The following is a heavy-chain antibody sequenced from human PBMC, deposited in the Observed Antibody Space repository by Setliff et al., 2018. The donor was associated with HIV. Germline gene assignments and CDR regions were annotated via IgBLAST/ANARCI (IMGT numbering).Heavy chain of an antibody. CDR1: GYTFTNYG. V-gene: IGHV1-18*01. Sequence: GASVKASCKASGYTFTNYGITWLRQAPGQGPEWMGWISTYSGSTKYAENLQGRVTMTTDTSTSTAYMELRSLRSDDTAVYYCARDPTTALHPPLNWFDPWGQGTLVTVSS. J-gene: IGHJ5*02. D-gene: IGHD4-17*01. CDR2: ISTYSGST. CDR3: ARDPTTALHPPLNWFDP.